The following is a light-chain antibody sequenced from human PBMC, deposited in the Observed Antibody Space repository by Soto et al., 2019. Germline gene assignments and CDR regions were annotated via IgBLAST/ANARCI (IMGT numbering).Light chain of an antibody. J-gene: IGLJ3*02. V-gene: IGLV2-14*01. CDR2: EVS. CDR3: SSYTSSNSIL. CDR1: SSDVGGYNY. Sequence: QSALTQPASVSGSPGQSITISCTGTSSDVGGYNYVSWYQQHPGKAPKLMIYEVSNRPSGVSNRFSGSKSGNTASLTISGLLAEDEADYYCSSYTSSNSILFXGGTK.